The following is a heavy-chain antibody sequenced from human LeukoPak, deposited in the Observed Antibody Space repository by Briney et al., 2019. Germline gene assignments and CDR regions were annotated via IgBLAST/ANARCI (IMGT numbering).Heavy chain of an antibody. D-gene: IGHD5-18*01. J-gene: IGHJ6*02. CDR2: ISSSGSTI. CDR3: ARYSHTAPGYYYYGMDV. CDR1: GFTFSDYY. V-gene: IGHV3-11*01. Sequence: GGSLRLSCAASGFTFSDYYMSWIRQAPGKGLEWVSYISSSGSTIYYADSVKGRFTISRDNAKNSLYLQMNSLRAEDTAVYYCARYSHTAPGYYYYGMDVWGQGTTVTVSS.